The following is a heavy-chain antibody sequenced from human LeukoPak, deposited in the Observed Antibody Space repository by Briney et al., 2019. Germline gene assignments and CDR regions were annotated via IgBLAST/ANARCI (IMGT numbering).Heavy chain of an antibody. CDR1: GYTFTGYY. J-gene: IGHJ3*02. CDR3: AREYCSSTSCYIQAFDI. Sequence: ASVKVSCKASGYTFTGYYMHWVRQAPGQGLEWMGWINPNSGGTNYAQKFQGRVTMPRDTSISTAYMELSRLRSDDTAGYYCAREYCSSTSCYIQAFDIWGQGTMVTVSS. D-gene: IGHD2-2*02. CDR2: INPNSGGT. V-gene: IGHV1-2*02.